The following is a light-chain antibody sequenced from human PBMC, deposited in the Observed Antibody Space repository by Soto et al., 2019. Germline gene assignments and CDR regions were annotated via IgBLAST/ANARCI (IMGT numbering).Light chain of an antibody. CDR2: DAF. CDR3: MQRTHVPIT. Sequence: DVVLTQTPLSLSVTPGQPASMSCKSSQSLLYGDGKTYLYWYLQRPGQPPQLLIYDAFNRFSGVPDRFSGRGSGTDFTLKISRVEAEDVGVYYCMQRTHVPITFGQGTRLEI. V-gene: IGKV2D-29*01. CDR1: QSLLYGDGKTY. J-gene: IGKJ5*01.